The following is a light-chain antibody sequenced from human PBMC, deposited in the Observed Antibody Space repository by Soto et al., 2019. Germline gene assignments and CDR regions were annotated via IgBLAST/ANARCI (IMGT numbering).Light chain of an antibody. J-gene: IGLJ2*01. Sequence: QSVLTQPPAVSGAPGQRVTISCTGSISNIGAPSDVQWYQQLPGTVPKLLIYRNSNRPSGVPDRFSASKSGTSASLVISGLQAVDEADYYCQSYDTNLRGVVFGGGTKLTVL. CDR2: RNS. CDR3: QSYDTNLRGVV. V-gene: IGLV1-40*01. CDR1: ISNIGAPSD.